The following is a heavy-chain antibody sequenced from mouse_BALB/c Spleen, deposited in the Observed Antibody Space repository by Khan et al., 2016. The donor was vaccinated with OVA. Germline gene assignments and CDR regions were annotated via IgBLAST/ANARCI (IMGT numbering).Heavy chain of an antibody. J-gene: IGHJ3*01. CDR1: GFTFSNYA. Sequence: EVELVESGGGLVKPGGSLKLSCAASGFTFSNYAMSWVRQSPEKRLEWVASIGSGDSTYYRDSVKGRFTISRDNARNILYLQMSSLRSEDTAMYXCARDYWFAYWGQGTLVTVSA. CDR2: IGSGDST. CDR3: ARDYWFAY. V-gene: IGHV5-6-5*01.